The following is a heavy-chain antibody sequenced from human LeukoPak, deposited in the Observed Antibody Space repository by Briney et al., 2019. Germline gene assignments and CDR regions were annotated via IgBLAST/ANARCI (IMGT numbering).Heavy chain of an antibody. V-gene: IGHV3-23*01. CDR1: GFTFSSYA. CDR2: ISGSGGST. CDR3: AKGAITMIVVVNYFDY. D-gene: IGHD3-22*01. J-gene: IGHJ4*02. Sequence: GGSLRLSCAASGFTFSSYAMSWVRQAPGKGLEWVSAISGSGGSTYYADSVRGRFTISRDNSKNTLYLQMNSLRAEDTAVYYCAKGAITMIVVVNYFDYWGQGTLVTVSS.